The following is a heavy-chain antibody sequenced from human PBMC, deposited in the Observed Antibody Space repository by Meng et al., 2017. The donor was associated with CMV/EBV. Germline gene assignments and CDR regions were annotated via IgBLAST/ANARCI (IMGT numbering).Heavy chain of an antibody. CDR2: INPSGGST. CDR3: ARDRRYCSSTSCYQPPYYYYYGMDV. CDR1: GYTFTGHY. D-gene: IGHD2-2*01. J-gene: IGHJ6*02. Sequence: ASVKVSCKASGYTFTGHYMHWVRQAPGQGLEWMGIINPSGGSTSYAQKFQGRVTMTRDTSTSTVYMELSSLRSEDTAVYYCARDRRYCSSTSCYQPPYYYYYGMDVWGQGTTVTVSS. V-gene: IGHV1-46*01.